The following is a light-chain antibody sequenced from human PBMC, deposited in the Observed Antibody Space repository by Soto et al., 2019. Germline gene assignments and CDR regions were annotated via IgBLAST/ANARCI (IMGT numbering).Light chain of an antibody. V-gene: IGLV3-9*01. Sequence: SSELTQPLSVSVALGQTARITCGGNNIGGKNVHWYQQKPGRAPVLVIYRDSNRPSGIPERFSGSNSGNTATLTISRAQGGDEADYYCQVWDSSTWVFGGGTKLTVL. CDR2: RDS. J-gene: IGLJ3*02. CDR1: NIGGKN. CDR3: QVWDSSTWV.